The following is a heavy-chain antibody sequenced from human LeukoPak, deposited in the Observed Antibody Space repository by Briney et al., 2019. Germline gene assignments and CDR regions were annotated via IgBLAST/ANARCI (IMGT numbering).Heavy chain of an antibody. CDR1: GYTFTSYD. Sequence: ASVKVSCKASGYTFTSYDINWVRQATGQGLEWMGWMNPNSGNTGYAQKFQGRVTITRNTSISTAYMVLSSLRSEDAAVYYCARGKWELLNYFDYWGQGTLVTVSS. V-gene: IGHV1-8*03. J-gene: IGHJ4*02. CDR3: ARGKWELLNYFDY. D-gene: IGHD1-26*01. CDR2: MNPNSGNT.